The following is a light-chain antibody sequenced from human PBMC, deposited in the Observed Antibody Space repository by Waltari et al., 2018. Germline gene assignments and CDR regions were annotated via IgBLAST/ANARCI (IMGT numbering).Light chain of an antibody. CDR2: GAS. J-gene: IGKJ4*01. CDR3: QQYNNWPPLT. V-gene: IGKV3-15*01. Sequence: EIVMTQSPATLSVSPGERATLSCRASQSVSSNLAGYQQKPGQAPRLLIYGASTRATGIPARLSGSGSGTEFTLTISSLQSEDFAAYYCQQYNNWPPLTFGGGTKVEIK. CDR1: QSVSSN.